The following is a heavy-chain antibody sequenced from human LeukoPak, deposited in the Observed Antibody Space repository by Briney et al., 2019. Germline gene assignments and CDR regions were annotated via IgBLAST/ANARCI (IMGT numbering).Heavy chain of an antibody. CDR2: ISYDGSNK. CDR1: GFTFSSYG. V-gene: IGHV3-30*18. D-gene: IGHD2-2*01. Sequence: PGRSLRLSCAASGFTFSSYGMHWVRQAPGKGLEWVAVISYDGSNKYYADSVKGRFTISRDNSKNTLYLQMNSLRAEDTAVYYCAKGGSIVVVPAARRYYFDYWGQGTLVTVSS. J-gene: IGHJ4*02. CDR3: AKGGSIVVVPAARRYYFDY.